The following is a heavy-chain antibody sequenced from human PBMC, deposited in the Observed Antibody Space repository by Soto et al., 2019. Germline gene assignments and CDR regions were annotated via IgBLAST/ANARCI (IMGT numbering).Heavy chain of an antibody. Sequence: EVQLVESGGGLVQPGRSLRLSCAASGFTFDDYAMHWVRQAPGKGLEWVSGISWNSGSIGYADSVKGRFTISRDNAKNSLYLQMNSLRAEDTALYYCAKGGDYGDYGEIDYWGQGTLVTVSS. CDR3: AKGGDYGDYGEIDY. J-gene: IGHJ4*02. V-gene: IGHV3-9*01. D-gene: IGHD4-17*01. CDR1: GFTFDDYA. CDR2: ISWNSGSI.